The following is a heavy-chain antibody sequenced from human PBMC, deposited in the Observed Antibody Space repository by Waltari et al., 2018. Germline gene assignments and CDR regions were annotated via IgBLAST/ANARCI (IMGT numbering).Heavy chain of an antibody. Sequence: QLQLQESGPGLVKASETLSLTCTVSGDSISSSSYYWGWVRQPPGKGLEWIGNMYYSGRPYYNPALKGRVTISGDTSKSQFSLKLSSVTAADTSMYYCVRHARTTSGGKHFDHWGQGMLVTVSP. CDR2: MYYSGRP. V-gene: IGHV4-39*01. CDR3: VRHARTTSGGKHFDH. D-gene: IGHD2-15*01. CDR1: GDSISSSSYY. J-gene: IGHJ4*02.